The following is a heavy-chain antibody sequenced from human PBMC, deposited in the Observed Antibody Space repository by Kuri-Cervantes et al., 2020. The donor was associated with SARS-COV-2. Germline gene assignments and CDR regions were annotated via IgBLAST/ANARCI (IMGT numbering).Heavy chain of an antibody. D-gene: IGHD3-10*01. CDR3: ARRITMVRVAWVYFDY. CDR2: IYSGGST. V-gene: IGHV3-53*01. CDR1: GGSFSGYY. J-gene: IGHJ4*02. Sequence: GGSLRLSCAVYGGSFSGYYMSWVRQAPGKGLEWVSVIYSGGSTYYADSVKGRFTISRDNSKNTLYLQMISLRAEDTAVYYCARRITMVRVAWVYFDYWGQGTLVTVSS.